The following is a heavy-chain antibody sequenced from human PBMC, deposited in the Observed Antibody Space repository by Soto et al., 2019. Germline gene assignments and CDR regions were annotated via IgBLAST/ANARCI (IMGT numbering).Heavy chain of an antibody. Sequence: ASVKVSCKASGYTFTGYYMHWVRQAPGQGLEGMGWINPNSGGTNYAQKFQGWVTMTRDTSISTAYMELSRLRSDDTAVYYCARDGYSGYDTNYYYYMDVWGKGTTVTVSS. CDR2: INPNSGGT. CDR1: GYTFTGYY. V-gene: IGHV1-2*04. J-gene: IGHJ6*03. D-gene: IGHD5-12*01. CDR3: ARDGYSGYDTNYYYYMDV.